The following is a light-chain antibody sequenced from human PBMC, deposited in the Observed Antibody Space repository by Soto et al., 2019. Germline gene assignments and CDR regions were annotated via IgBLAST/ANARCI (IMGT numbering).Light chain of an antibody. V-gene: IGKV4-1*01. CDR2: WAS. Sequence: DIAMTQSPDSLAVSLGERATINCKSSQSVLYSSKNKNSLVWYQQKPGQPPKLLIYWASTRESGVPDRFSGSGSGTDFTLTISSLQAEDVAVYYCQQHYSDPLTFGGGTKVEIK. J-gene: IGKJ4*01. CDR1: QSVLYSSKNKNS. CDR3: QQHYSDPLT.